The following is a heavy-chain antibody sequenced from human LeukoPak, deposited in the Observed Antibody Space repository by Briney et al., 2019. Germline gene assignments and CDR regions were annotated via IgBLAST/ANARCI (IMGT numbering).Heavy chain of an antibody. J-gene: IGHJ6*03. CDR2: INTDGSST. CDR3: AASFRHYYYYMDV. V-gene: IGHV3-74*01. CDR1: GFTFSSYS. Sequence: GGSLRLSCAASGFTFSSYSMNWVRQAPGKGPVWVSRINTDGSSTSYADSVKGRFTISRDNAKNTLYLQMNSLRAEDTAVYYCAASFRHYYYYMDVWGKGTTVTVSS. D-gene: IGHD2/OR15-2a*01.